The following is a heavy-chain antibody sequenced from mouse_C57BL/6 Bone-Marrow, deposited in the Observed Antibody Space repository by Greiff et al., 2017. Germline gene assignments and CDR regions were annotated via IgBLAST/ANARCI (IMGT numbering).Heavy chain of an antibody. Sequence: QVQLQQPGAELVRPGTSVTLSCKASGYTFTSYWMHWVKQRPGHGLEWIGVIDPSASYTNYNQKFKGKAILTVDTSSSTAYMQLSSLTSEDSAVYYCARGLLVSWFDYWGQGTLVTVSA. CDR1: GYTFTSYW. CDR2: IDPSASYT. D-gene: IGHD2-3*01. J-gene: IGHJ3*01. CDR3: ARGLLVSWFDY. V-gene: IGHV1-59*01.